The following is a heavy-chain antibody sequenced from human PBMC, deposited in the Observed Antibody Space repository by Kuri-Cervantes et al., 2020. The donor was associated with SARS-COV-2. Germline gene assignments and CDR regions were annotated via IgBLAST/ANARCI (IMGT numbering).Heavy chain of an antibody. J-gene: IGHJ4*02. Sequence: GESLKISCAASGFTFSTFGMHWVRQAPGKGPEWVAGLWEDGSNEKNADSVKGRFSISRDKSKKMLYLQMKSLRDQDTAVYYCARAVYNSGFLDFWGLGTLVTVSS. CDR2: LWEDGSNE. V-gene: IGHV3-33*08. CDR1: GFTFSTFG. D-gene: IGHD2-8*01. CDR3: ARAVYNSGFLDF.